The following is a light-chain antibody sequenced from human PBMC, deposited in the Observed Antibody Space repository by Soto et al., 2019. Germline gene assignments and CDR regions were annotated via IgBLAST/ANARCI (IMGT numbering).Light chain of an antibody. CDR1: QSVSTY. CDR3: QQYNNWPLYT. J-gene: IGKJ2*01. Sequence: EIVMTQSPATLSVSPGARATLSCRASQSVSTYLAWYQQKPGQAPRLLIYGAYIRATGVPARFSGSGSGTEFTLTISSLQSEDVAVYYCQQYNNWPLYTFGQGTKLEMK. CDR2: GAY. V-gene: IGKV3-15*01.